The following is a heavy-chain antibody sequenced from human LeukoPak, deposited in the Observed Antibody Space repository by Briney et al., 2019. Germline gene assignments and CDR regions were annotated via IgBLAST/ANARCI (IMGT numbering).Heavy chain of an antibody. CDR3: VRAMYSYFFDY. D-gene: IGHD3-10*02. V-gene: IGHV3-7*01. CDR1: GFTFSRYW. Sequence: GGSLRLSCAASGFTFSRYWMSWVRQAPGKGLEWVANINRDGRQQNFVDSVKGRFTISRGNARNSLYLQMNNLRDEDTAVYYCVRAMYSYFFDYWGQGTLVSVSS. CDR2: INRDGRQQ. J-gene: IGHJ4*02.